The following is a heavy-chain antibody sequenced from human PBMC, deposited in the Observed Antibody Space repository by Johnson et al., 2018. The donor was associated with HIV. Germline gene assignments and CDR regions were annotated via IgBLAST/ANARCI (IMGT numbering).Heavy chain of an antibody. CDR3: ARLPSGYNRDTFNI. CDR2: INWNGGNT. Sequence: EVQLVESGGSVVRPGGSLRLSCAASGFTFDDYAMSWVRQAPGKGLEWVSYINWNGGNTGYADSVKGRFTISRDNAKNSLYLQMNSLRAEDTATYYCARLPSGYNRDTFNIWGQGTMVTVSS. D-gene: IGHD5-18*01. J-gene: IGHJ3*02. V-gene: IGHV3-20*04. CDR1: GFTFDDYA.